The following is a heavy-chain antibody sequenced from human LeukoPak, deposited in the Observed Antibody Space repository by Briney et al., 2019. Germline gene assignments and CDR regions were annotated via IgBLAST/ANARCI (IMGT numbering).Heavy chain of an antibody. V-gene: IGHV3-33*01. Sequence: GGSLRLSCAASGFTFSDYGMHWVRQAPGKGLEWVAVIWYDGSNKYYADSVKGRFTVSRDNSKNTLDLQMSSLRAEDTAVYYCAREQYDSDDAFDIWGQGTLVTVSA. CDR1: GFTFSDYG. CDR3: AREQYDSDDAFDI. D-gene: IGHD3-16*01. CDR2: IWYDGSNK. J-gene: IGHJ3*02.